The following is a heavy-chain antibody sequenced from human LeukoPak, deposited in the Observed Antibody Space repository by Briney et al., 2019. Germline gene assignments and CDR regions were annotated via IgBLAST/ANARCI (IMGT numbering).Heavy chain of an antibody. CDR3: ARGGIAVAGDYYYYMDV. J-gene: IGHJ6*03. Sequence: PSETLSLTCAVSGGSISSYYWSWIRQPPGKGLEWIGYIYYSGSTNYNPSLKSRVTISVDTSKNQFSLKLSSVTAAGTAVYYCARGGIAVAGDYYYYMDVWGKGTTVTISS. D-gene: IGHD6-19*01. V-gene: IGHV4-59*01. CDR2: IYYSGST. CDR1: GGSISSYY.